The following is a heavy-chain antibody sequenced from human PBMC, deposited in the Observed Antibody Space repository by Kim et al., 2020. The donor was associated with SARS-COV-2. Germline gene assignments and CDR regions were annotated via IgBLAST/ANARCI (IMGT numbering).Heavy chain of an antibody. CDR1: GYSFTSYW. V-gene: IGHV5-10-1*01. D-gene: IGHD2-15*01. CDR3: ARHLDGDRGSDFYVEGNGMDV. Sequence: GESLKISCKGSGYSFTSYWISWVRQMPGKGLEWMGRIDPSDSYTNYSPSFQGHVTISADKSISTAYLQWSSLKASDTAMYYCARHLDGDRGSDFYVEGNGMDVWGQGTTVTVSS. CDR2: IDPSDSYT. J-gene: IGHJ6*02.